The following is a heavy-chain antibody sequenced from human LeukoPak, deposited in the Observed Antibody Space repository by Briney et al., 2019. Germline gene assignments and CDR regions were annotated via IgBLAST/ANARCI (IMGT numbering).Heavy chain of an antibody. Sequence: GGSLRPSCAASGFTFSSYGMSWVRQAPGKGLQWVSVIISSGSSTYYADSVKGRFTISRDNSRNTLYLQMNSLRAEDTAVYYCARWYYYETSGLYYGSFDYWGQGTLVTVSS. J-gene: IGHJ4*02. CDR2: IISSGSST. CDR1: GFTFSSYG. V-gene: IGHV3-23*01. CDR3: ARWYYYETSGLYYGSFDY. D-gene: IGHD3-22*01.